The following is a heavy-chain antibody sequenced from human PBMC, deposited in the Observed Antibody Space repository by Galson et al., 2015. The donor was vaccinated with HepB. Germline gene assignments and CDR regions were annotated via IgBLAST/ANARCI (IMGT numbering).Heavy chain of an antibody. J-gene: IGHJ4*02. V-gene: IGHV3-7*01. D-gene: IGHD5-18*01. Sequence: SLRLSCAASGFTFSNYSMNWVRQAPGKGLEWVANIKADGSDKHYVDSVKGRLTISRDTAKNSLNLQMNSLRAEDTAVYYCVPDTSLVTFWGQGTLVTVTP. CDR3: VPDTSLVTF. CDR2: IKADGSDK. CDR1: GFTFSNYS.